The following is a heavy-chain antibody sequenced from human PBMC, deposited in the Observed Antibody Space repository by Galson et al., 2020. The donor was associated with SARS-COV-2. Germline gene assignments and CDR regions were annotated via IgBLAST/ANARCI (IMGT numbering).Heavy chain of an antibody. V-gene: IGHV3-23*01. CDR3: AKDIVAVVAANWGSHYFDY. D-gene: IGHD2-15*01. J-gene: IGHJ4*02. Sequence: GGSLRLSCAASGFTFSNYAINWVRQAPGKGLEWVSGISGSGGSTYYADSVKGRFTISRDNSKNTLYLQMNSLRAEDTAVYYCAKDIVAVVAANWGSHYFDYWGQGTLVTVSS. CDR1: GFTFSNYA. CDR2: ISGSGGST.